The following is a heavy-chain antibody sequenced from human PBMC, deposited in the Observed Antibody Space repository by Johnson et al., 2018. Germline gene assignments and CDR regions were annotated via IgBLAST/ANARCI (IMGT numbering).Heavy chain of an antibody. V-gene: IGHV1-3*01. Sequence: QLLESGAEVKKPWSSVKVSCNASGYTFTTYPMHWVRQAPGQRLEWMGWINAGNGNTKYSQKFQGRVTIIRDTSASTTYMELRSLRSEDTAVYYCARVRSGFRGINAFAMWGQGTMVTVSS. CDR1: GYTFTTYP. CDR3: ARVRSGFRGINAFAM. D-gene: IGHD3-10*01. J-gene: IGHJ3*02. CDR2: INAGNGNT.